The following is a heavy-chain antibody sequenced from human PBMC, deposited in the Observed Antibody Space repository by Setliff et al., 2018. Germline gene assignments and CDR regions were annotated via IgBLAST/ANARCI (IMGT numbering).Heavy chain of an antibody. D-gene: IGHD6-13*01. CDR3: ARRRSSSWYRPYYGMDV. V-gene: IGHV1-46*01. CDR1: GGTFSSYA. J-gene: IGHJ6*02. CDR2: INPSGGST. Sequence: ASVKVSCKASGGTFSSYAISWVRQAPGQGLEWMGIINPSGGSTSYAQKFQGRVTMTRNTSISTAYMELSSLRSEDTAVYYCARRRSSSWYRPYYGMDVWGQGTTVTVSS.